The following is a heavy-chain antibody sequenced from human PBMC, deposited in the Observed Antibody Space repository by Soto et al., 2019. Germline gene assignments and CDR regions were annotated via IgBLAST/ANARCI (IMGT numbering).Heavy chain of an antibody. CDR3: AKSRTGYYHFDY. V-gene: IGHV3-23*01. CDR1: GFTFSDYA. Sequence: LRLSCAASGFTFSDYAMSWVRQAPGKGLEWVSTISGSGGSTYYADSVKGRFTISRDDSKNTVYLLMNSLRAEDTAVYNCAKSRTGYYHFDYWGQGTLVTV. D-gene: IGHD3-9*01. J-gene: IGHJ4*02. CDR2: ISGSGGST.